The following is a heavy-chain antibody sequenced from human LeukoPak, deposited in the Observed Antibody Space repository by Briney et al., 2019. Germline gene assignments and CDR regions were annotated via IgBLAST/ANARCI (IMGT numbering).Heavy chain of an antibody. Sequence: GGSLRLSCAASGFTFDTHAMTWVRQAQGKGLEYVSLISGSGDITYYAHSLKDRFTISRDNSKTTLYLQMHSLRAEDTAMYYCAARPGDLAVPFDYWGQGTLVIVSS. CDR3: AARPGDLAVPFDY. J-gene: IGHJ4*02. CDR1: GFTFDTHA. V-gene: IGHV3-23*01. CDR2: ISGSGDIT. D-gene: IGHD3-10*01.